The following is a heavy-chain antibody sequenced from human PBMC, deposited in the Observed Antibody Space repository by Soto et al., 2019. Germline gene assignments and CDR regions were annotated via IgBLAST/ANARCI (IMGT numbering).Heavy chain of an antibody. CDR3: ARARSVRNCSSTSCYMRNFGLNWFDP. J-gene: IGHJ5*02. D-gene: IGHD2-2*02. Sequence: ASVKVSCKASGYTFTGYYMHWVRQAPGQGLEWMGWINPNSGGTNYAQKFQGRVTMTRDTSISTAYMELSRLRSDDTAVYYCARARSVRNCSSTSCYMRNFGLNWFDPWGQGTLVTVSS. CDR2: INPNSGGT. CDR1: GYTFTGYY. V-gene: IGHV1-2*02.